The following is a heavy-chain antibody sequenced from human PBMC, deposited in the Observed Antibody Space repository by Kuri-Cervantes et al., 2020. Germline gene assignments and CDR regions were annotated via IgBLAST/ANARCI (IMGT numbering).Heavy chain of an antibody. J-gene: IGHJ4*02. CDR2: IYHSGYT. CDR1: GDSISSSNW. D-gene: IGHD4-17*01. V-gene: IGHV4-4*02. Sequence: SCAVSGDSISSSNWWSWVRQPPGKGLEWIGEIYHSGYTEYNPSLKSRVTILIDKSKNQFSLKLSSVTAADTAVYYCARRPYVYGDYYFDYWGQGTLVTVSS. CDR3: ARRPYVYGDYYFDY.